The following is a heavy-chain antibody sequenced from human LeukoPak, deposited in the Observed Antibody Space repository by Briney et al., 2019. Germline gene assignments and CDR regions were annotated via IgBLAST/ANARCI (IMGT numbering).Heavy chain of an antibody. Sequence: SETLSLTCAVYGGSFSANYWSWIRQPPGKGLEWIGETNHSGSTNYNPSLKSRVTISIDTSNNHLSLKLNSVTAADTAVYYCAGIDSSGYYYLVYWGQGTLVTVSS. D-gene: IGHD3-22*01. CDR2: TNHSGST. CDR3: AGIDSSGYYYLVY. J-gene: IGHJ4*02. CDR1: GGSFSANY. V-gene: IGHV4-34*01.